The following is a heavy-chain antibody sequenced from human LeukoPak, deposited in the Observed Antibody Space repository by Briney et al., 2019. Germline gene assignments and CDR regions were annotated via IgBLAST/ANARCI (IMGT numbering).Heavy chain of an antibody. CDR3: ARGLWFGELLFDP. J-gene: IGHJ5*02. CDR1: GGSFSGYY. CDR2: INHSGST. V-gene: IGHV4-34*01. D-gene: IGHD3-10*01. Sequence: PSETLSLTCAVSGGSFSGYYWSWIRQAPGKGLEWIGEINHSGSTNYNPSLKSRVTISVDTSKNQFSLKLSSVTAADTAVYYCARGLWFGELLFDPWGQGTLVTVSS.